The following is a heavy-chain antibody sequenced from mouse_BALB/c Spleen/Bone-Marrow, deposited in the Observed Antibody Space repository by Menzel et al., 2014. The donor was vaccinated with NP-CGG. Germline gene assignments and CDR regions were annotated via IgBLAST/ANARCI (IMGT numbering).Heavy chain of an antibody. V-gene: IGHV7-1*02. CDR2: SRNKAKYYTT. Sequence: DVQLVESGGGVVQPGDSLRLSWATAGFTFSDFDTEWVRQPPGKRLEWIAASRNKAKYYTTEYSASVKGRFIGSRDTSQTVLSLHMNALRAEATAIYYCERDGWYGIYFVYWGQGTLVTVSA. D-gene: IGHD2-10*02. CDR1: GFTFSDFD. J-gene: IGHJ3*01. CDR3: ERDGWYGIYFVY.